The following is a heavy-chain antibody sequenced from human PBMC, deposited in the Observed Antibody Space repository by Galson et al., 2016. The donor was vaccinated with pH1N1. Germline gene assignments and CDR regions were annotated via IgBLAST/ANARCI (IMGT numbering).Heavy chain of an antibody. CDR2: ISASGENT. CDR3: AKGDTFAGISFDY. V-gene: IGHV3-23*01. Sequence: SLRLSCAASGFTFKSYAMNWLRQAPGKGPEWVSRISASGENTYYADSVRGRFTISRDNAKNSLYLQMNSLRAEDTALYYCAKGDTFAGISFDYWGQGTLVTVSS. J-gene: IGHJ4*02. D-gene: IGHD3-10*01. CDR1: GFTFKSYA.